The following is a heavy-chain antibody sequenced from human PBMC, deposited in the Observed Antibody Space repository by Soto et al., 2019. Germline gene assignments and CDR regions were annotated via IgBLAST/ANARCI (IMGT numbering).Heavy chain of an antibody. CDR3: ARDWVEAVAGKYFDY. CDR2: ISAYNGNT. CDR1: GYTFTSYG. Sequence: GASVKVSCTASGYTFTSYGISWVRQAPGQGLEWMGWISAYNGNTNYAQKLQGRVTMTTDTSTSTAYMELRSLRSDDTAVYYCARDWVEAVAGKYFDYWGQGTLVTVSS. J-gene: IGHJ4*02. V-gene: IGHV1-18*01. D-gene: IGHD6-19*01.